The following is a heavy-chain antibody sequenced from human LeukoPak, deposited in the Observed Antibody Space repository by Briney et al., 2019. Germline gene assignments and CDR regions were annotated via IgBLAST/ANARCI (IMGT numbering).Heavy chain of an antibody. Sequence: SETLSLTCTVSGGSISNYFWNWIRQPPGKGLEWIGYIYDSGSTNYNPSLKRRVTISVDTSKNQFSLKLSSVTAADTAVYYCARDRGAAAAIDSWGQGTLVTVSS. D-gene: IGHD3-10*01. CDR2: IYDSGST. V-gene: IGHV4-59*01. J-gene: IGHJ4*02. CDR3: ARDRGAAAAIDS. CDR1: GGSISNYF.